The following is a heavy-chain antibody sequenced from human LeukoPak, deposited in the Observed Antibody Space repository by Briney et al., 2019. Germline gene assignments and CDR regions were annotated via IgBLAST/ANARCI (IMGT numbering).Heavy chain of an antibody. V-gene: IGHV1-18*04. CDR3: ARDRGSTCVVVVPFDY. CDR2: ISPNNGNT. D-gene: IGHD2-15*01. Sequence: GASVKVSCKASGYTFTSYGISWVRQAPGQGLEWMGWISPNNGNTNYAQKLQGRVTMTTDTSTSTAYMELRSLRSDDTAVYYCARDRGSTCVVVVPFDYWGQGTLVTVSS. CDR1: GYTFTSYG. J-gene: IGHJ4*02.